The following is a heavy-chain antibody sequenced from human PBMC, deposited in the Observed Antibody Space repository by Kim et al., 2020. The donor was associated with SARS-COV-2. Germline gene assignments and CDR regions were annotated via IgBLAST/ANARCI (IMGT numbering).Heavy chain of an antibody. V-gene: IGHV1-3*01. D-gene: IGHD2-2*02. J-gene: IGHJ6*02. Sequence: CQGRVTITRDTSASTAYMELSSLRSEDTAVYYCARECSSTSCYSYYGMDVWGQGTTVTVSS. CDR3: ARECSSTSCYSYYGMDV.